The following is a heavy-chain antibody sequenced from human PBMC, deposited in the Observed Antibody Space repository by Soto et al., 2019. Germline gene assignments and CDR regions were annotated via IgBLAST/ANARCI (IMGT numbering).Heavy chain of an antibody. J-gene: IGHJ4*02. V-gene: IGHV3-30-3*01. Sequence: GGSLRLSCAASGFTFSSYAMHWVRQAPGKGLEWVAVISYDGSNKYYADSVKGRFTISRDNSKNTLYLQMNSLRAEDTAVYYCARARKQDYFDYWGQGTLVTVSS. CDR1: GFTFSSYA. D-gene: IGHD6-13*01. CDR3: ARARKQDYFDY. CDR2: ISYDGSNK.